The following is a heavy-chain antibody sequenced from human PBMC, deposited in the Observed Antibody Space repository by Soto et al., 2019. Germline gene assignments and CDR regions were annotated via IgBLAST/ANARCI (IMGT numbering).Heavy chain of an antibody. CDR1: GGSISSSSYY. D-gene: IGHD3-10*01. J-gene: IGHJ4*02. CDR3: ARTLSTMDKTMGQLDY. V-gene: IGHV4-39*01. Sequence: SETLSLTCTVSGGSISSSSYYWGWIRQPPGKGLEWIGNIYYSGSTYYNPSLKSRVTISVDTSKNQFSLKLSSVTAADTAVYYCARTLSTMDKTMGQLDYWGPGSLVTVSS. CDR2: IYYSGST.